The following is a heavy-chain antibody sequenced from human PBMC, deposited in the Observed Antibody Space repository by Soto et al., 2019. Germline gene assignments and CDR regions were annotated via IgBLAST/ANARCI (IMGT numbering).Heavy chain of an antibody. J-gene: IGHJ5*02. CDR2: IKPDGSEK. V-gene: IGHV3-7*01. Sequence: LRLSCIASGFTFTNYWMAWVRQAPGKAPEWVANIKPDGSEKNYVDSVKGRFSIFRDNAKKSVSLQMNSLRADDTAVYHCARAGAYAFRSLFDPWGQGTRVTVSS. CDR1: GFTFTNYW. D-gene: IGHD1-26*01. CDR3: ARAGAYAFRSLFDP.